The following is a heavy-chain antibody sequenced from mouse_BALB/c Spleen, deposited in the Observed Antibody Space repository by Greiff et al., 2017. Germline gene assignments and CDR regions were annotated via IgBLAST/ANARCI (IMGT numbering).Heavy chain of an antibody. Sequence: EVQVVESGGDLVKPGGSLKLSCAASGFTFSSYGMSWVRQTPDKRLEWVATISSGGSYTYYPDSVKGRFTISRDNAKNTLYLQMSSLKSEDTAMYYCASTTNWYFDVWGAGTTVTVSS. CDR1: GFTFSSYG. J-gene: IGHJ1*01. CDR3: ASTTNWYFDV. D-gene: IGHD1-1*01. V-gene: IGHV5-6*01. CDR2: ISSGGSYT.